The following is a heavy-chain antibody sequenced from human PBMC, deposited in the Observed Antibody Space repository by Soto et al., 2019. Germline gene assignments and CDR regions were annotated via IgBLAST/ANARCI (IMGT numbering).Heavy chain of an antibody. CDR1: GFTFSRYG. J-gene: IGHJ4*02. D-gene: IGHD2-15*01. Sequence: QVQLVESGGGVAQPAKSLSLSCTASGFTFSRYGMHWVRQVPGKGLEWVSLIWYDGSKKYDADSGKGRLTISRDNSKNTLFLQMHRLGSEDTSVYHSARDGYCRGGSCYRLLIFDYCGQGTLVSVAS. CDR3: ARDGYCRGGSCYRLLIFDY. V-gene: IGHV3-33*01. CDR2: IWYDGSKK.